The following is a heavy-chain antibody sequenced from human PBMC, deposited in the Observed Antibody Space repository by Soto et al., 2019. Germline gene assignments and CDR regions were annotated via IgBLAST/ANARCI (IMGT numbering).Heavy chain of an antibody. D-gene: IGHD5-12*01. J-gene: IGHJ5*02. CDR3: ARLDIVATTRHWFDP. Sequence: ASVKVSCQASGYTFTNYDINWVRQAPGQGLEWMGRIIPILGIANYAQKFQGRVTITADKSTSTAYMELSSLRSEDTAVYYCARLDIVATTRHWFDPWGQGTLVTVSS. CDR2: IIPILGIA. V-gene: IGHV1-69*04. CDR1: GYTFTNYD.